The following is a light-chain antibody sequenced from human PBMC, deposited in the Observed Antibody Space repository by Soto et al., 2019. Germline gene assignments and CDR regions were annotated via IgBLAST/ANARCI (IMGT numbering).Light chain of an antibody. V-gene: IGLV2-14*01. Sequence: QSALTQPASVSGSPGQSITISCTGTSSDVGGYNYVSWYQQHPGKAPKLMIYEVSNRPSGVSNRFSGSKSGNTASLTISGLQAEDEPDYYCSSYTSSSTWVLGGGTQLTVL. CDR2: EVS. CDR1: SSDVGGYNY. CDR3: SSYTSSSTWV. J-gene: IGLJ3*02.